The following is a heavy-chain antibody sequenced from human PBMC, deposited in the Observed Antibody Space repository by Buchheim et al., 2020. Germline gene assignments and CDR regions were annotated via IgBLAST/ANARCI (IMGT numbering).Heavy chain of an antibody. D-gene: IGHD2-2*01. Sequence: EVQLVESGGDLVKPGGSLRLSCAASGFTFSSYSMDWVRQAPGKGLEWVSSISSTSSYIYYGDSVKGRFTISRDNAKNSLLLQMDSLRAEDTAVYYCARGLSSTSYYYGMDVWGQGTT. CDR3: ARGLSSTSYYYGMDV. J-gene: IGHJ6*02. V-gene: IGHV3-21*01. CDR1: GFTFSSYS. CDR2: ISSTSSYI.